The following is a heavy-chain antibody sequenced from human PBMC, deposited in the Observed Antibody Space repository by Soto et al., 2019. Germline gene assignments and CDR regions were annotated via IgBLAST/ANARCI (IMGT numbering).Heavy chain of an antibody. CDR3: ARLAWWPPVGYFDY. Sequence: PSETLSPTCTVSGGSISSYYWSWIRQPPVKVLEWVGYIYYSGSPNYSPSLESRVTISEDTSKNQFSLKLSSVTAADTAVYYCARLAWWPPVGYFDYWGQGTLVTVSS. CDR1: GGSISSYY. J-gene: IGHJ4*02. V-gene: IGHV4-59*12. D-gene: IGHD3-3*02. CDR2: IYYSGSP.